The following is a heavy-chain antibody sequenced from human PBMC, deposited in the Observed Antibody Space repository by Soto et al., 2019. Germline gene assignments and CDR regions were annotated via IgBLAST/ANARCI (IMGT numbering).Heavy chain of an antibody. V-gene: IGHV3-74*01. CDR1: GFTFSSYW. CDR3: ASIFDYGDYFDY. D-gene: IGHD4-17*01. Sequence: GGSLRLSCAASGFTFSSYWIHWGRQAPGKGLVWVSRINIDGSSTSYADSVKGRFTISRDNAENTLYLQMNSLRAEDTAVYYCASIFDYGDYFDYWGQGTLVTVSS. CDR2: INIDGSST. J-gene: IGHJ4*02.